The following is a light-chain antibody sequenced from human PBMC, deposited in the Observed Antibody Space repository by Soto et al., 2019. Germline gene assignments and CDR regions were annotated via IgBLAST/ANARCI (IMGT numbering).Light chain of an antibody. CDR2: GNS. V-gene: IGLV1-40*01. CDR3: QSYDSSRSGSDV. Sequence: QSVLTQPPSVSGAPGQRVTISCTGSSSNIGAGYDVHWYQQLPGTAPKLLIYGNSNRPSGVPDRYPGSKSGTSASLAITGLHAEDEADYYCQSYDSSRSGSDVLGTGTKLPVL. CDR1: SSNIGAGYD. J-gene: IGLJ1*01.